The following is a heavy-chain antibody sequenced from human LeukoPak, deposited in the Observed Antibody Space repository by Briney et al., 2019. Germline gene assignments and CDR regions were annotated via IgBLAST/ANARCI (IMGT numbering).Heavy chain of an antibody. D-gene: IGHD2-8*01. V-gene: IGHV4-59*08. J-gene: IGHJ6*02. CDR2: IYYSGGT. Sequence: PSETLSLTCTASGGSISSYYWSWIRQPPGKGLEWIGNIYYSGGTNYNPSLKSRVTISVDMSKNQFSLNLTSVTAADTARYYCARQAKYGYYYYGLDVWGQGTTVTVAS. CDR3: ARQAKYGYYYYGLDV. CDR1: GGSISSYY.